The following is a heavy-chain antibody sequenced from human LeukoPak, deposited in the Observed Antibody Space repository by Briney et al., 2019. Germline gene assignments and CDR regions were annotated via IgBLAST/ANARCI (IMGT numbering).Heavy chain of an antibody. V-gene: IGHV1-24*01. CDR2: FDPEDGET. D-gene: IGHD5-18*01. J-gene: IGHJ4*02. Sequence: ASVKVSCKVSGYTLTELSMHWVRQAPGKGLEWMGGFDPEDGETIYAQKFQGRVTMTRDTSTSTVYMELSSLRSEDTAVYYCARNVDTAMATFDYWGQGTLVTVSS. CDR3: ARNVDTAMATFDY. CDR1: GYTLTELS.